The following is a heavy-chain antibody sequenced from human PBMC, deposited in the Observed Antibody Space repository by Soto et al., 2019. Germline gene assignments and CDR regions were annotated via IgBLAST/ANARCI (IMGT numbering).Heavy chain of an antibody. D-gene: IGHD6-19*01. CDR2: IIPMFGTG. CDR3: ARENRDDNSGWYSSSDWFDP. J-gene: IGHJ5*02. CDR1: ENTSDSFS. Sequence: QVQLVQSGAEVKKPGSSVRVSCRASENTSDSFSITWVRQAPGQGLEWMGGIIPMFGTGNYAHRFQGRVSITADESTGTSSMDLSSLRSEDTAVYYCARENRDDNSGWYSSSDWFDPWGQGTLVTVSS. V-gene: IGHV1-69*01.